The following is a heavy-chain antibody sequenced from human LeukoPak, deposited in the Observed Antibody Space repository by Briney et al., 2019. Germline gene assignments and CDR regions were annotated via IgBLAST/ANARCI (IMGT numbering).Heavy chain of an antibody. J-gene: IGHJ4*02. V-gene: IGHV3-23*01. Sequence: GGSLRLSCSASQFMFSYYATTWVRQAPGKGLEWVSGIGGSGDYTYYADSVKGRFTISRDNSKNTLYLQLNSLRVEDTAVYYCAKEIYAYGSRGFDFWGQGTLVTVSS. D-gene: IGHD3-10*01. CDR3: AKEIYAYGSRGFDF. CDR2: IGGSGDYT. CDR1: QFMFSYYA.